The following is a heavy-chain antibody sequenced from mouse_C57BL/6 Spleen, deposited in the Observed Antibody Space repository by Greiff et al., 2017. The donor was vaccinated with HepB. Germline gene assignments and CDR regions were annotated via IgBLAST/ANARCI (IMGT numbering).Heavy chain of an antibody. CDR2: IYPGDGDT. J-gene: IGHJ4*01. CDR3: ASYGNFYYAMDY. D-gene: IGHD2-1*01. V-gene: IGHV1-82*01. Sequence: VKLMESGPELVKPGASVKISCKASGYAFSSSWMNWVKQRPGKGLEWIGRIYPGDGDTNYNGKFKGKATLTADKSSSTAYMQLSSLTSEDSAVYFCASYGNFYYAMDYWGQGTSVTVSS. CDR1: GYAFSSSW.